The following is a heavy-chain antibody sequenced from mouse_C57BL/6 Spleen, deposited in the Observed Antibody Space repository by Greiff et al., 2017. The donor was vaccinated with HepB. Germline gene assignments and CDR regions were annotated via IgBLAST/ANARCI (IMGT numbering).Heavy chain of an antibody. V-gene: IGHV2-5*01. Sequence: VKLMESGPGLVQPSQSLSITCTVSGFSLTSYGVHWVRQSPGKGLEWLGVIWRGGSTDYNAAFMSRLSITKDNSKSQVFFKMNSLQADDTAIYYCAKNGPNIYYAMDYWGQGTSVTVSS. CDR2: IWRGGST. CDR1: GFSLTSYG. J-gene: IGHJ4*01. CDR3: AKNGPNIYYAMDY. D-gene: IGHD5-2*01.